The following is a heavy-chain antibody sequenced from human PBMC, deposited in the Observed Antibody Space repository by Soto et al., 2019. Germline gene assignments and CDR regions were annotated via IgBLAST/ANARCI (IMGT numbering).Heavy chain of an antibody. CDR3: TRGGVVHAFAM. CDR2: VNNDGRGT. Sequence: EVQVVESGGGLVQPGGSLRLSCATSGFTFSNYWMHWLRLPPGKGLVCVSRVNNDGRGTINADAVKGRFTISRDNAKKTVYLEMNSVRAEDTALYFCTRGGVVHAFAMWGQGTTVTVSS. V-gene: IGHV3-74*01. J-gene: IGHJ3*02. CDR1: GFTFSNYW. D-gene: IGHD1-26*01.